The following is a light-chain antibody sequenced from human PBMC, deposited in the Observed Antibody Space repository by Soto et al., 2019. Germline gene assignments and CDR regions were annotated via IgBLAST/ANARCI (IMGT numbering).Light chain of an antibody. Sequence: QSALTQPRSVSASPGQSVTISCTGTSSDVGGYNYVSWYQQHPGQAPKLMIYDVSKWPSGVPDRVSGSKSGNTASLTISGLQAEDEADYYCCSYAGSYTWVFGGGTKLTVL. CDR3: CSYAGSYTWV. CDR2: DVS. CDR1: SSDVGGYNY. V-gene: IGLV2-11*01. J-gene: IGLJ3*02.